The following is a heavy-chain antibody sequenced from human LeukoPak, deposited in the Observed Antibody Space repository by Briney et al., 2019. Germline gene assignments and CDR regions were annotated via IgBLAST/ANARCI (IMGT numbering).Heavy chain of an antibody. J-gene: IGHJ4*02. CDR3: ARRAGAYSHPYDY. Sequence: GGSLRLSCEASGFIFSTYAMSWVRQAPGKGLEWVSGLSGLGYRTHYADSVKGRFTISRDNSKSTLYLQMNSLRAEDTAVYYCARRAGAYSHPYDYWGQGTLVTVSS. CDR1: GFIFSTYA. D-gene: IGHD4/OR15-4a*01. V-gene: IGHV3-23*01. CDR2: LSGLGYRT.